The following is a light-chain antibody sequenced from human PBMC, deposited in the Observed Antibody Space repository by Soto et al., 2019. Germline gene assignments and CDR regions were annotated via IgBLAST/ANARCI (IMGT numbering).Light chain of an antibody. V-gene: IGLV1-40*01. CDR2: GTS. J-gene: IGLJ1*01. CDR3: SSYTSSRAYV. Sequence: QSVLTQPPSVSGAPGQRVTISCTGSSSNIGSRYDVHWYQQLPGTAPRLLIYGTSYRPSGVPDRFSGSKSGTSASLAITGLQAEDEADYYCSSYTSSRAYVFGIGTKVTVL. CDR1: SSNIGSRYD.